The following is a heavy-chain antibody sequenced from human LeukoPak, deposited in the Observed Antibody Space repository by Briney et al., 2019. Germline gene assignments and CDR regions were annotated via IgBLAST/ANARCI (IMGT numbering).Heavy chain of an antibody. CDR2: IYTSGST. J-gene: IGHJ5*02. CDR1: GGSISSYY. D-gene: IGHD1-1*01. V-gene: IGHV4-4*09. CDR3: ARRLIRMVQINWFEP. Sequence: SETLSLACTVSGGSISSYYWSWIRQPPGKGLEWIGYIYTSGSTTYNPSLKSPVTISVDPSNNQFSLRLSSVTAADTGVYFCARRLIRMVQINWFEPWGQGTLVTVSS.